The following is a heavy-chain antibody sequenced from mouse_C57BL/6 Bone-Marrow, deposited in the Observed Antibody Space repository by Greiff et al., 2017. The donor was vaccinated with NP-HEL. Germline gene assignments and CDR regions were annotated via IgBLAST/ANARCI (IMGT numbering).Heavy chain of an antibody. CDR3: ARKGDYYGSYYGGFAY. D-gene: IGHD1-1*01. CDR1: GFSFTSYG. V-gene: IGHV2-2*01. Sequence: QVQLQQSGPGLVQPSQSLSITCTVSGFSFTSYGVHWVRQSPGKGLEWLGVILSGGSTDDNAAFISRLSISTDNSKSKVFFKMNSLQADDTAIYYWARKGDYYGSYYGGFAYWGQGTLVTVSA. CDR2: ILSGGST. J-gene: IGHJ3*01.